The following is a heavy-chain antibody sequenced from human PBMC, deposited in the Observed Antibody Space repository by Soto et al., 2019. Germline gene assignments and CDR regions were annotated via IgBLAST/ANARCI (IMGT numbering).Heavy chain of an antibody. CDR3: ARGSYYYDSSGYPLDY. J-gene: IGHJ4*02. D-gene: IGHD3-22*01. V-gene: IGHV3-74*01. Sequence: GGSLRLSCAASGFTFSNYWMHWVRQAPGKGLVWVSRINSDGSSTSYADSVEGRFTISRDNAKNRLYLQMNSLRAEDTAVYYCARGSYYYDSSGYPLDYWGQGTLVTVSS. CDR2: INSDGSST. CDR1: GFTFSNYW.